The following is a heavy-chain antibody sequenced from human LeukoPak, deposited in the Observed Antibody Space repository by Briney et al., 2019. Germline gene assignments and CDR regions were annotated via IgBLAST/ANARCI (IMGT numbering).Heavy chain of an antibody. Sequence: SETLSLTCTVSGGSIGSYYWSWIRQPPGKGLEWIGYIYYSGSTNYNPSLKSRVTISVDTSKNQFSLKLSSVTAADTAVYYCARSHLVPAADYYYYYYGMDVWGQGTTVTVSS. CDR3: ARSHLVPAADYYYYYYGMDV. V-gene: IGHV4-59*01. D-gene: IGHD2-2*01. J-gene: IGHJ6*02. CDR1: GGSIGSYY. CDR2: IYYSGST.